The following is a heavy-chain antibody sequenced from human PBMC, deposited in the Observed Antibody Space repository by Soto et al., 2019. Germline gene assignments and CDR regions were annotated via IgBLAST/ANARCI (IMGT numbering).Heavy chain of an antibody. D-gene: IGHD3-16*02. Sequence: QVQLVQSGAEVKKPGSSVKVSCKASGGTFSSYAISWVRQAPXQXLEWMGGIIPIFGTANYAQKFQGRVTITADESTSTAYMELSSLRCEGTAVYYGARPRSSLSXYYYGMDVWGQGTTVTVSS. V-gene: IGHV1-69*01. J-gene: IGHJ6*02. CDR2: IIPIFGTA. CDR3: ARPRSSLSXYYYGMDV. CDR1: GGTFSSYA.